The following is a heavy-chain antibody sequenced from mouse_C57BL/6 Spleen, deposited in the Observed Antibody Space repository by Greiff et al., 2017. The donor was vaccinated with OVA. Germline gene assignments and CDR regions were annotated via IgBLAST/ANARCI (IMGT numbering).Heavy chain of an antibody. J-gene: IGHJ1*03. CDR3: ARRSRTPYGSSP. D-gene: IGHD1-1*01. Sequence: EVQLQQSGPELVKPGASVKISCKASGYTFTDYYMNWVKQSHGKSLEWIGDINPNNGGTSYNQKFKGKATLTVDKSSSTAYMELRSLTSEDSAVYYCARRSRTPYGSSPWGTGTTVTVSS. CDR2: INPNNGGT. V-gene: IGHV1-26*01. CDR1: GYTFTDYY.